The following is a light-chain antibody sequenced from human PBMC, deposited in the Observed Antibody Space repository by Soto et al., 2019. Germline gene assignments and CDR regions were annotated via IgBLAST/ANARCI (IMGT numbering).Light chain of an antibody. J-gene: IGLJ1*01. CDR1: SSDVGGYNY. Sequence: QSALTQPRSVSGSPGQSVTISCTGTSSDVGGYNYVSWYQQHTGKAPKLMIYDVSKRPSGVPDRFSGSKSGNTASLTISGLQAEDEADYYCCSYAGSYTLSVFGTGTKVTVL. CDR2: DVS. V-gene: IGLV2-11*01. CDR3: CSYAGSYTLSV.